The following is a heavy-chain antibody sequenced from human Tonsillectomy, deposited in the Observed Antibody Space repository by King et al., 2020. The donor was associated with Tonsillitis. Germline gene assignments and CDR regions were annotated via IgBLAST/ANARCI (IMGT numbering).Heavy chain of an antibody. Sequence: VQLVESGGGLVQPGRSLRLSCAASGFTFDDYAMHWVRQGPGKGLDCVFGISWNSVSMGYADAVKGRFTISIDNANNALYLQMNSLRGEDTALYYCAKVSDFWKGYGMDVWGQGTTVTVSS. V-gene: IGHV3-9*01. CDR1: GFTFDDYA. CDR2: ISWNSVSM. J-gene: IGHJ6*02. D-gene: IGHD3-3*01. CDR3: AKVSDFWKGYGMDV.